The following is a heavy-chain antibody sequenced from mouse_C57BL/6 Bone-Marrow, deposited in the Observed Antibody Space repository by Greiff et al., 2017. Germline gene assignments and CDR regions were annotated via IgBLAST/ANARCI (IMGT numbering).Heavy chain of an antibody. D-gene: IGHD1-1*01. J-gene: IGHJ2*01. CDR1: GYTFTSYW. V-gene: IGHV1-64*01. CDR3: ARRSHYYGSRGDYFDY. Sequence: VKLQQPGAELVKPGASVKLSCKASGYTFTSYWMHWVKQRPGQGLEWIGMIHPNSGSTNYNEKFKSKATLTVDKSSSTAYMQLSSLTSEDSAVYYCARRSHYYGSRGDYFDYWGQGTTLTVSS. CDR2: IHPNSGST.